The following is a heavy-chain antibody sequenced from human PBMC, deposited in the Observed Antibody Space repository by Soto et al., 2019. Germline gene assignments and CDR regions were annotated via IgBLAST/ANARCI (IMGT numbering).Heavy chain of an antibody. Sequence: GGSLRLSCAASGFTFSGSAMHWVRQASGKGLEWVGRIRSKANSYATAYAASVKGRFTISRDDSKNTAYLQMNSLKTDDPAVYYWQVEYIGKQTHYYYYGMDVWGQGTTVTVSS. CDR3: QVEYIGKQTHYYYYGMDV. D-gene: IGHD6-6*01. J-gene: IGHJ6*02. CDR2: IRSKANSYAT. V-gene: IGHV3-73*01. CDR1: GFTFSGSA.